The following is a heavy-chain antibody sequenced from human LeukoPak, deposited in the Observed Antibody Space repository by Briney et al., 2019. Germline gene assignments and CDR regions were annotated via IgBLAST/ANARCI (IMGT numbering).Heavy chain of an antibody. CDR3: APTYSYTRGGYDY. CDR2: TNYSWHT. CDR1: GGSISGSSYH. Sequence: PSETLPLTCTVSGGSISGSSYHWGWIRQPPGKGLEWIGSTNYSWHTYYNPSLESRVTISVDSSKNQFSLKVTSVTAADTALYYCAPTYSYTRGGYDYWGPGTLVTVSS. D-gene: IGHD5-18*01. J-gene: IGHJ4*02. V-gene: IGHV4-39*01.